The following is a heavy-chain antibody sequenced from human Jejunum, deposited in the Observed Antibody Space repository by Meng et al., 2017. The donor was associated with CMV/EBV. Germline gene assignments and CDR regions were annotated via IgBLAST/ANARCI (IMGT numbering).Heavy chain of an antibody. CDR1: GFTFSNYW. CDR3: ATAPPFDY. V-gene: IGHV3-7*01. CDR2: IKHDGSEK. Sequence: SGAASGFTFSNYWVNWVRQAPGKGLEWVANIKHDGSEKYYVDSVKGRFTISIDNAKNSLYLQMNSLRAEDTAVYYCATAPPFDYWGQGTLVTVSS. J-gene: IGHJ4*02.